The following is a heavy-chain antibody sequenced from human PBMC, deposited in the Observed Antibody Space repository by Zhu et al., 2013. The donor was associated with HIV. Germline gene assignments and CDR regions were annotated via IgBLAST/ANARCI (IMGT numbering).Heavy chain of an antibody. Sequence: QVQLQESGPGLVKPSETLSLTCAVSGGSVSSGHYYWSWIRQPPGKGLEWIGSIYYTGSTNYHPSLKSRVTISVDTSKNQFSLNLTSVTAADTAVYYCARGGYIAVAGGVLDYWGQGT. CDR2: IYYTGST. CDR3: ARGGYIAVAGGVLDY. CDR1: GGSVSSGHYY. J-gene: IGHJ4*02. D-gene: IGHD6-19*01. V-gene: IGHV4-61*01.